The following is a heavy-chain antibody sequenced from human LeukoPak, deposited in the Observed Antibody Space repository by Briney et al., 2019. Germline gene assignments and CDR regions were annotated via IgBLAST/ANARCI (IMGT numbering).Heavy chain of an antibody. D-gene: IGHD3-10*01. J-gene: IGHJ5*02. V-gene: IGHV4-4*07. CDR1: GGSISSYY. Sequence: SETLSLTRTVSGGSISSYYWSWIRQPAGKALEWIGRIHTSGSTYYNPSLKSRVTMSVDTSKNQFSLKLSSVTAADTAVYYCARNRYYYGSGNYGVPNWFDPWGQGTLVTVSS. CDR3: ARNRYYYGSGNYGVPNWFDP. CDR2: IHTSGST.